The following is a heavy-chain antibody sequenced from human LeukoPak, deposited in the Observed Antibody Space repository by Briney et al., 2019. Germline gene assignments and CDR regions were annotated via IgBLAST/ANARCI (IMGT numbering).Heavy chain of an antibody. CDR1: GYTFTAYY. D-gene: IGHD3-10*01. Sequence: ASVKVSCKASGYTFTAYYIHWVRQAPGQGLEWMGWIHPGTGDTNYAQKFQGRVTVSRDTSISTAYMELSRLRSDDTAVYYCGSYASGYNWLKVWGQGTPVTVSS. CDR2: IHPGTGDT. J-gene: IGHJ4*02. V-gene: IGHV1-2*02. CDR3: GSYASGYNWLKV.